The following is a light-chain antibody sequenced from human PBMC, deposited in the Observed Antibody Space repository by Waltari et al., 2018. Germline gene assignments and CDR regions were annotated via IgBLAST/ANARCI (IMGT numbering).Light chain of an antibody. Sequence: SYELTQPPSVSVSPGQTASIPCSGDQLGDKYACWYQQKPGQSPVLVIYQDSKRPSGIPERFSGSNSGNTATLTISGTQAMDEADYYCQAWDSSTAVVFGGGTKLTVL. CDR1: QLGDKY. CDR3: QAWDSSTAVV. J-gene: IGLJ2*01. V-gene: IGLV3-1*01. CDR2: QDS.